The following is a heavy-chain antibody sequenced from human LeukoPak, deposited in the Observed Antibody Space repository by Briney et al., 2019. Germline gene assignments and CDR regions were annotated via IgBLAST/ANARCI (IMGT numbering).Heavy chain of an antibody. J-gene: IGHJ4*02. CDR2: ISYDGSNK. D-gene: IGHD2-15*01. Sequence: GGSRRLSCAASGFTFSSYGMHWVRQAPGKGLEWVAVISYDGSNKYYADSVKGRFTISRDNSKNTLYLQMNSLRAEDTAVYFCAKAGGRGVVPAAIDYWGQGTLVTVSS. V-gene: IGHV3-30*18. CDR1: GFTFSSYG. CDR3: AKAGGRGVVPAAIDY.